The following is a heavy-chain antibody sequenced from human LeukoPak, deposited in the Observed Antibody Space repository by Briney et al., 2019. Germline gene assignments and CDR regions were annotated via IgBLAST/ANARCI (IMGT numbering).Heavy chain of an antibody. D-gene: IGHD1-26*01. CDR2: ISSSSSTI. CDR3: ARFSGSYLFAFDI. V-gene: IGHV3-48*01. J-gene: IGHJ3*02. CDR1: GFTFSSYS. Sequence: GGSLRLSCAASGFTFSSYSMNWVRQAPGKGLEWVSYISSSSSTIYYADSVKGRFTISRDNAKNSLYLQMNSLRAEDTAVYYCARFSGSYLFAFDIWGQGTMVTVSS.